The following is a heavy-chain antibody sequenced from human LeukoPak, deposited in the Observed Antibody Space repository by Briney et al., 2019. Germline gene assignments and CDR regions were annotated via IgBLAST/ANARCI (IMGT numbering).Heavy chain of an antibody. Sequence: GGSLRLSCAASGFTFSTYTMHWVRQAPGKGLEWVAVISYDGSLKYYADSVKGRFTISRDNSENTVFLQMNSLRAEDTAVYYCARGDYYGSGSYWYYFDYWGQGTLVTVSS. CDR1: GFTFSTYT. CDR3: ARGDYYGSGSYWYYFDY. J-gene: IGHJ4*02. D-gene: IGHD3-10*01. CDR2: ISYDGSLK. V-gene: IGHV3-30*04.